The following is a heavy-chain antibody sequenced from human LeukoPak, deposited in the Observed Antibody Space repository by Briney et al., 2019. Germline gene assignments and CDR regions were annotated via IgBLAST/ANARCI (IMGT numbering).Heavy chain of an antibody. CDR2: IIPIFGTA. CDR1: GGTFSSYA. V-gene: IGHV1-69*05. Sequence: ASVKVSCKASGGTFSSYAISWVRQAPGQGLEWMGGIIPIFGTANYAQKFQGRVTITTDESTSTAYMELSSLRSEDTAVYYCARGAVVVMGFDYWGQGTLVTVSS. CDR3: ARGAVVVMGFDY. D-gene: IGHD3-22*01. J-gene: IGHJ4*02.